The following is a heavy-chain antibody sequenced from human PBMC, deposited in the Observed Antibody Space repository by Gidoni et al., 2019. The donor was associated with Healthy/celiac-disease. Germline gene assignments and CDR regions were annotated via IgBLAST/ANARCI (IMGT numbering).Heavy chain of an antibody. D-gene: IGHD4-17*01. CDR1: GVTFSSYS. CDR2: ISSSSSYI. Sequence: EVQLVESGGGLVKAGGSLRLSCAASGVTFSSYSMNWVRQAPGKGLEWVSSISSSSSYIYYADSVKGRFTISRDNAKNSLYLQMNSLRAEDTAVYYCARRGIYGDYGYWGQGTLVTVSS. J-gene: IGHJ4*02. V-gene: IGHV3-21*01. CDR3: ARRGIYGDYGY.